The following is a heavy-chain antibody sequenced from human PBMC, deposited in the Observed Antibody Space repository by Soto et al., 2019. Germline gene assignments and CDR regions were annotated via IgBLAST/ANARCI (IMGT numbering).Heavy chain of an antibody. Sequence: EVQLVESGGGLVQPGGSLRLSCAASGFTFSSYAMHWVRQAPGKGLEYVSAISSNGGSTYYANSVKGRFTISRDNSKNTLYLQMGSLRAEDMAVYYCARDSFMFGGDYYWNDVDVWGKGTTVTVSS. D-gene: IGHD1-1*01. CDR1: GFTFSSYA. J-gene: IGHJ6*04. V-gene: IGHV3-64*01. CDR3: ARDSFMFGGDYYWNDVDV. CDR2: ISSNGGST.